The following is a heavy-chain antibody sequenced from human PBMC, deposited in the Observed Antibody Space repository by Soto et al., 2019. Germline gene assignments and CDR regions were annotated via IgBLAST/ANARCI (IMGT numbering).Heavy chain of an antibody. J-gene: IGHJ4*02. D-gene: IGHD3-22*01. CDR3: ARVYYYDSSGYYYRAHNCDY. V-gene: IGHV1-18*01. CDR2: ISAYNGNT. Sequence: ASVKVSCKASGYTFTSYHITWVRQAPGQGLEWMGWISAYNGNTNYAQNFQGRVSMTTDSSTTTAYMELSSLRSEDTAVYYCARVYYYDSSGYYYRAHNCDYWGQVTLVNVSS. CDR1: GYTFTSYH.